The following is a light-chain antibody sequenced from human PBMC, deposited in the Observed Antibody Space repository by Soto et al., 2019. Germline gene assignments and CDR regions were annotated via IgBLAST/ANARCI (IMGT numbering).Light chain of an antibody. CDR3: QHYNSYSEA. V-gene: IGKV1-5*03. CDR1: QTISSW. Sequence: DIQMTQSPSTLSGSVGDRVTITCRASQTISSWLAWYQQKPGKAPKLLIYKASTLKSGVPSRFSGSGSGTEFPLTISSLQTDDVATYYCQHYNSYSEAFGQGTKVELK. CDR2: KAS. J-gene: IGKJ1*01.